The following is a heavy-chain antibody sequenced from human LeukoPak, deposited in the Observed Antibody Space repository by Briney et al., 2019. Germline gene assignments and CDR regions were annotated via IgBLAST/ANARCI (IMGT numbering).Heavy chain of an antibody. CDR2: IYYSGNT. J-gene: IGHJ4*02. CDR3: VRGYYNRIDY. Sequence: SETLSLTCTVSGASISSGDYYWTWIRQPPGKGLEWIGYIYYSGNTYYDPSLRSRLTMALDTSKNQFSLKLSSVTAADTAVYYCVRGYYNRIDYWGQGTLVTVSS. V-gene: IGHV4-30-4*01. D-gene: IGHD2/OR15-2a*01. CDR1: GASISSGDYY.